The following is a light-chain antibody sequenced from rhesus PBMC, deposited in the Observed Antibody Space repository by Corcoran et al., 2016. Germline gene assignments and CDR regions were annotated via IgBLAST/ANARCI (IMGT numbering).Light chain of an antibody. J-gene: IGKJ2*01. V-gene: IGKV3-24*04. CDR1: QSVGSS. CDR3: QQESNWMYS. CDR2: VAS. Sequence: EIVLTQSPATLALSPGERATLSCRASQSVGSSLAWYKQQPGQAPRLRIYVASSRATGIPDRFSGSGSGTDFTLTISILEPEDVGVYYCQQESNWMYSFGQGTKVEIK.